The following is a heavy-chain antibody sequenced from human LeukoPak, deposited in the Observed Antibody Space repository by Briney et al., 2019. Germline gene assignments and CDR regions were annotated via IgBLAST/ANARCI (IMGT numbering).Heavy chain of an antibody. Sequence: GGSLRLSCAASGFTFSSYWMSWVRQAPGKGLDWVANIKQDGSEKYYVDSVKGRFTISRDNAKNSLYLQMNSLRAEDTDVYYCARSRGTTSWYYYDSSGYYLDYWGQGTLVTVSS. D-gene: IGHD3-22*01. CDR2: IKQDGSEK. V-gene: IGHV3-7*01. J-gene: IGHJ4*02. CDR3: ARSRGTTSWYYYDSSGYYLDY. CDR1: GFTFSSYW.